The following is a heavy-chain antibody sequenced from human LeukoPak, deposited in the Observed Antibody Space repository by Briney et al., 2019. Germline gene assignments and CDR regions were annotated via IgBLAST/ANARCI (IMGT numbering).Heavy chain of an antibody. Sequence: SETLSLTCTVSGGSISSYYWSWIRQPPGKGLEWIGYIYYSGSTNYNPSLNSRVTMSVDASKNRFSLKLSSVTAADTAVYYCARERRLLRGDAFDIWGQGTRVTVSS. D-gene: IGHD4-23*01. J-gene: IGHJ3*02. CDR2: IYYSGST. CDR1: GGSISSYY. CDR3: ARERRLLRGDAFDI. V-gene: IGHV4-59*12.